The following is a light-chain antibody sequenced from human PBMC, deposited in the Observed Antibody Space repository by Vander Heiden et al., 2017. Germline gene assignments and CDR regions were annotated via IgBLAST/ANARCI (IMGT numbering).Light chain of an antibody. CDR3: QQRSNRIT. CDR1: QSVGSY. Sequence: IVLTQSSATLSLSPGERHPLSCRASQSVGSYFAWSPQKPSQAPRLLIYHASNRATGIPARFSGSGSGTDFTLTISSLEAEDFTVYFCQQRSNRITFGQGTRLEIK. J-gene: IGKJ5*01. V-gene: IGKV3-11*01. CDR2: HAS.